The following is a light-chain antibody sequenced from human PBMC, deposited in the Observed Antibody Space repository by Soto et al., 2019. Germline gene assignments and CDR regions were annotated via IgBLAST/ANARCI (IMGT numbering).Light chain of an antibody. CDR3: QHET. J-gene: IGKJ2*01. CDR2: GAS. CDR1: QSVSSSY. Sequence: EIVLTQSPGTLSLSPGERATLSCRASQSVSSSYLAWYQQKPGQAPRLLIYGASSRATGIPDRFSGSGSGTDFTLTLSRLEPEDFAVYYCQHETFGQGTKLEIK. V-gene: IGKV3-20*01.